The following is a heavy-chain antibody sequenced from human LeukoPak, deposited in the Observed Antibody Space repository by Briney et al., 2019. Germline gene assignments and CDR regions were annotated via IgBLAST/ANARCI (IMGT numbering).Heavy chain of an antibody. J-gene: IGHJ3*01. Sequence: GGSLTLSCAASGFTFSNYAMNWVRQAPGKGLEWVSTISGSGGSRYYADSVKGRFTISRDNSKNTLFLQMNSLRAEDTAVYYCAKDLWWFGEYDAFDFWGQGTMVTVSS. D-gene: IGHD3-10*01. V-gene: IGHV3-23*01. CDR3: AKDLWWFGEYDAFDF. CDR1: GFTFSNYA. CDR2: ISGSGGSR.